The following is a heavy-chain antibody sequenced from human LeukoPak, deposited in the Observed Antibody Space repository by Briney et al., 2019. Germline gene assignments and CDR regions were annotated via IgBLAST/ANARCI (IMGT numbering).Heavy chain of an antibody. D-gene: IGHD6-6*01. Sequence: GGSLRLSCAASGFTFSNAWMSWVRQAPGKGLEWVANIKPDGSEKYYVDSVKGRFTISRDNARNSLYLQMNSLRAEDTAVYYCARRGRPDYWGQGTLVTVSS. CDR2: IKPDGSEK. CDR3: ARRGRPDY. CDR1: GFTFSNAW. V-gene: IGHV3-7*01. J-gene: IGHJ4*02.